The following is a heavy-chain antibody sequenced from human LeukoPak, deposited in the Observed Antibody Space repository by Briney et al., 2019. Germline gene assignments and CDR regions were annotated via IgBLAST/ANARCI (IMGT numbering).Heavy chain of an antibody. CDR1: GFTFSSYA. D-gene: IGHD2-2*01. Sequence: GGSLRLSCAASGFTFSSYAMSWVRQAPGEGLEWVSGISGSGGSTYYTDSVKGRFTISRDNSKNTLHLQMSSLRAEDTALYYCVKDRCDRTTCPEVWGQGTLVTVSS. CDR3: VKDRCDRTTCPEV. V-gene: IGHV3-23*01. J-gene: IGHJ4*02. CDR2: ISGSGGST.